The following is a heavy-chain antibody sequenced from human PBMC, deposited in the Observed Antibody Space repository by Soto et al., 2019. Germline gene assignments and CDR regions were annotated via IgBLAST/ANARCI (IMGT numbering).Heavy chain of an antibody. CDR1: GGTINTFY. CDR2: IFSSGST. Sequence: SETLSLTCTVSGGTINTFYWSWVRQPAGKGLEWIGCIFSSGSTSFNPSLESRVAMSVDTSKNHFSLNLSSVTAADMAVYYCAREGSYSAYNFAHGIQLWSFDFWGQGALVTVSS. V-gene: IGHV4-4*07. D-gene: IGHD5-18*01. CDR3: AREGSYSAYNFAHGIQLWSFDF. J-gene: IGHJ4*02.